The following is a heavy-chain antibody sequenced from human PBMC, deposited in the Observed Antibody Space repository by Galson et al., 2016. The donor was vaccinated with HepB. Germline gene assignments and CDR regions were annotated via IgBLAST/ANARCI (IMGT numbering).Heavy chain of an antibody. CDR1: GFTVSNNC. V-gene: IGHV3-53*01. CDR3: ARDGNADSP. Sequence: SLRLSCAASGFTVSNNCMSWVRQPPGKGLEWVSLIYSGGGTWYADYVKGRFTISRDNSKDMLYLQMNSLRAEDTAVYYCARDGNADSPWGPGTLVTVSS. J-gene: IGHJ5*02. D-gene: IGHD4-23*01. CDR2: IYSGGGT.